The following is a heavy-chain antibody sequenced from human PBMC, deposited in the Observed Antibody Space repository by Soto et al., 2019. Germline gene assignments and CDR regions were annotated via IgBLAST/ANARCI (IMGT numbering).Heavy chain of an antibody. V-gene: IGHV1-18*01. Sequence: ASVKVFCKASGYTFTSYGISWVRQAPGQGLEWMGWISAYNGNTNYAQKLQGRVTMTTDTSTSTAYMELRSLRSDDTAVYYCARVRAYYDILTGYKYYYYMDVWGKGTTVTVSS. CDR2: ISAYNGNT. J-gene: IGHJ6*03. CDR1: GYTFTSYG. CDR3: ARVRAYYDILTGYKYYYYMDV. D-gene: IGHD3-9*01.